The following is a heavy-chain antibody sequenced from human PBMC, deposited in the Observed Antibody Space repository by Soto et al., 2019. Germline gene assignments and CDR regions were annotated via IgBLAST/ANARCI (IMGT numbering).Heavy chain of an antibody. D-gene: IGHD1-1*01. J-gene: IGHJ4*02. CDR3: VRDLGNDSDY. Sequence: QVQLVESGGGVVQPGRSLGLSCAASGFTFSSYGMHWVRQAPGKGLEWLAIIWYDGTNEDYAESVKGRFTISRDNSKNTLYLQMNSLRTEDTAVYYCVRDLGNDSDYWGQGTLVTVSS. CDR2: IWYDGTNE. V-gene: IGHV3-33*01. CDR1: GFTFSSYG.